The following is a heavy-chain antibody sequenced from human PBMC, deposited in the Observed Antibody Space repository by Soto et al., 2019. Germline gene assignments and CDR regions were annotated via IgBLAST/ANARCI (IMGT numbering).Heavy chain of an antibody. CDR3: AKDGVVVVAATHH. J-gene: IGHJ4*02. CDR2: ISGSGGST. CDR1: GFTFSSYA. V-gene: IGHV3-23*01. D-gene: IGHD2-15*01. Sequence: GGSLRLSCAASGFTFSSYAMSWVRQAPGKGLEWVSAISGSGGSTYYADSVKGRFTTSRDNSKNTLYLQMNSLRAEDTAVYYCAKDGVVVVAATHHWGQGTLVTVSS.